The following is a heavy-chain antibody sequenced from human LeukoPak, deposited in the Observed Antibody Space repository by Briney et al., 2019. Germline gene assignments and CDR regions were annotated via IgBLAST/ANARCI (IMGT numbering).Heavy chain of an antibody. CDR1: GGSISSYY. Sequence: ASETLSLTCTVPGGSISSYYWSWIRQPPGKGLEWIGYIYYSGSTNYNPSLKSRVTISVDTSKNQFSLKLSSVTAADTAVYYCARGAVDTAMVHDYWGQGTLVTVSS. CDR2: IYYSGST. J-gene: IGHJ4*02. D-gene: IGHD5-18*01. V-gene: IGHV4-59*01. CDR3: ARGAVDTAMVHDY.